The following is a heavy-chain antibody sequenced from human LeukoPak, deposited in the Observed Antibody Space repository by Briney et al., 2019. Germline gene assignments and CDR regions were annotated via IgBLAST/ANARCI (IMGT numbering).Heavy chain of an antibody. Sequence: ASVKVSCKASGYTFTSYAMHWVRQAPGQRLEWMGWINAGNGNTKYSQKFQGRVTITRDTSASTAYMELSSLRSEDTAVYYCARGVLGYCSGGSCYHGGLDYWGQGTLVTVSS. CDR1: GYTFTSYA. D-gene: IGHD2-15*01. CDR3: ARGVLGYCSGGSCYHGGLDY. CDR2: INAGNGNT. V-gene: IGHV1-3*01. J-gene: IGHJ4*02.